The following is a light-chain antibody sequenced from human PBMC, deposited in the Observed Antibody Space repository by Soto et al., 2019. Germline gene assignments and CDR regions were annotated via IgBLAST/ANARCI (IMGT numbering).Light chain of an antibody. CDR1: QSVSSSY. CDR3: QQYHSSLFT. CDR2: GAS. J-gene: IGKJ5*01. V-gene: IGKV3-20*01. Sequence: EIVLTQSPDTLSLSPGERATLSCRASQSVSSSYLAWYQQKPGQAPRVLIYGASSRATGIPDRFSGSGSGTDFTLTISRLEPEDFAVYYCQQYHSSLFTFGQGTRLEIK.